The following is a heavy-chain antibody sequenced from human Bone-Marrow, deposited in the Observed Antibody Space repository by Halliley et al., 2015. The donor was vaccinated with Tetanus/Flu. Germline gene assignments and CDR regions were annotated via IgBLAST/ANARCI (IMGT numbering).Heavy chain of an antibody. D-gene: IGHD3-3*01. CDR2: IYYTGNT. V-gene: IGHV4-59*01. CDR3: ARGTGWTPDD. J-gene: IGHJ4*02. Sequence: LRLSCSVSGDSISGYYWNWIRQPPGKGLEWIANIYYTGNTNYNPSLKSRVTISVGTSKNQFSLNLNSVTAADTAVYYCARGTGWTPDDWGQGTLVTVSS. CDR1: GDSISGYY.